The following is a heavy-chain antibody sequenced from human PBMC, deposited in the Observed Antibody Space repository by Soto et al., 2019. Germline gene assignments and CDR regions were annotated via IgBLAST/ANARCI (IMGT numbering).Heavy chain of an antibody. CDR2: TYYRSKWYN. CDR1: GDSISSNSAA. D-gene: IGHD6-19*01. CDR3: ARESSGWKKYYYSGLDV. J-gene: IGHJ6*02. V-gene: IGHV6-1*01. Sequence: SQTLSLTCAISGDSISSNSAAWNWIRQSPSRGLEWLGRTYYRSKWYNDYAVSVKSRITINPDTSKNQFSLQLNSVTPEDTAVYYCARESSGWKKYYYSGLDVWGQGTTVTLSS.